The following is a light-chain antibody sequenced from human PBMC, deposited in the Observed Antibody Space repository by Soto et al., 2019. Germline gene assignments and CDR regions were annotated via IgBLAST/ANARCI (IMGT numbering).Light chain of an antibody. V-gene: IGKV3-20*01. CDR1: QSVSSSD. Sequence: EIVLTQSPGTLSLSPGERATLSCRASQSVSSSDLAWYQQKPGQSPRLLIYGASTRATGIPDRFSGSGSGTDFTLTISRLEPEDFAVYYCQHYGSSPPVTFGQGTRLEIK. CDR2: GAS. CDR3: QHYGSSPPVT. J-gene: IGKJ5*01.